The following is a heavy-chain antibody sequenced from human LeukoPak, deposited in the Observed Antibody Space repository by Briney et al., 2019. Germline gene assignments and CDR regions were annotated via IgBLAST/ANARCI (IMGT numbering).Heavy chain of an antibody. CDR1: GYTFTSYA. Sequence: ASVTVSCTASGYTFTSYAMNWVRQAPGQGLEWMGWINTNTGNPTYAQGFTGRFVFSLDTSVSTAYLQISSLKAEDTAVYYCARAHPLNLFYGDPPGYWGQGTLVTVSS. CDR3: ARAHPLNLFYGDPPGY. J-gene: IGHJ4*02. D-gene: IGHD4-17*01. CDR2: INTNTGNP. V-gene: IGHV7-4-1*02.